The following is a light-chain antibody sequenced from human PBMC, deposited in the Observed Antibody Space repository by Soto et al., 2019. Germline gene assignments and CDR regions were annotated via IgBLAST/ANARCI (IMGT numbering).Light chain of an antibody. CDR1: QGIRDY. J-gene: IGKJ2*01. CDR2: AAS. Sequence: DIQMTQSPSSLSASVGDRVTITCRASQGIRDYLAWYQQKPGKVPKLLIYAASTLQSGVPSRFSGSGSGTDFTLTITSLQPEDVATYYCQKYNRAPYTFGQETKLEIK. V-gene: IGKV1-27*01. CDR3: QKYNRAPYT.